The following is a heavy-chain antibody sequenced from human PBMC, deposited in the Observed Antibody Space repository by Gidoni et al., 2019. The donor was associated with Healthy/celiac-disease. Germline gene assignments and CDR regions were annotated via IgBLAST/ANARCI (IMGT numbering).Heavy chain of an antibody. CDR3: ARDRVTMVRGVIEKAIYYYYMDV. Sequence: EVQLVESGGGLVQPGGSLRLSCAASGFNFSSYWMSWVRQAPGKGLEWVANIKQDGSEKYYVDSVKGRFTISRDNAKNSLYLQMNSLRAEDTAVYYCARDRVTMVRGVIEKAIYYYYMDVWGKGTTVTVSS. J-gene: IGHJ6*03. D-gene: IGHD3-10*01. CDR2: IKQDGSEK. CDR1: GFNFSSYW. V-gene: IGHV3-7*01.